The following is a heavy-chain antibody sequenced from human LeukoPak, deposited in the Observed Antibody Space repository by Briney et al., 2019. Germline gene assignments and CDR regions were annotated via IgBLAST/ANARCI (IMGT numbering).Heavy chain of an antibody. D-gene: IGHD2-21*01. Sequence: PSETLSLTCAVSGYSLSSGYYCGWIRQPPGKGLEWIGSIYHSGSTYYNPSLKSRVTISVDTSKNQFSLKLSSVTAADTAVYYCASSPSYSVSSFDYWGQGTLVTVSS. CDR1: GYSLSSGYY. V-gene: IGHV4-38-2*01. J-gene: IGHJ4*02. CDR2: IYHSGST. CDR3: ASSPSYSVSSFDY.